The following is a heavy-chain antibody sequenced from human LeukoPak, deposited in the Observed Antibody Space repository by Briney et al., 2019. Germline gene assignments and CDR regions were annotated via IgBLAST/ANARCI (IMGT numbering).Heavy chain of an antibody. D-gene: IGHD3-22*01. CDR3: ARNYYDSSDY. V-gene: IGHV3-30*02. CDR2: IRYDGSNK. CDR1: GFTFYSYG. J-gene: IGHJ4*02. Sequence: PGGSLRLSCAASGFTFYSYGMHWVRQAPGKGLEWVAFIRYDGSNKYCADSVKGRFTISRDNSKNTLYLQVNSLRTGDTAVYYCARNYYDSSDYWGQGTLVTVSS.